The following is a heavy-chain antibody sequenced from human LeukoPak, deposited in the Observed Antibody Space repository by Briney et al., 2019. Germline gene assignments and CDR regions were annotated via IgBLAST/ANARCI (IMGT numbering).Heavy chain of an antibody. CDR2: ISGSGGST. Sequence: GGSLRLSCAASGFTFTTYAMTWVRQAPGKGLEWVSAISGSGGSTYYADSVKGRFTISRDNSKNTLYLQMNSLRAEDTAVYYCAKDQGLVRGRGPTMDVWGQGTTVTVSS. J-gene: IGHJ6*02. V-gene: IGHV3-23*01. CDR1: GFTFTTYA. D-gene: IGHD3-10*01. CDR3: AKDQGLVRGRGPTMDV.